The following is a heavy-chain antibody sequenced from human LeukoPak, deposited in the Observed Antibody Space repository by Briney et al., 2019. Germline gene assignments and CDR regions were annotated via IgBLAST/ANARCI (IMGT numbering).Heavy chain of an antibody. D-gene: IGHD1-26*01. J-gene: IGHJ3*02. CDR1: GGSFSSGSYY. CDR3: ARSKVGATTLYAFDI. CDR2: ISYSGST. V-gene: IGHV4-61*01. Sequence: SETLSLTCTVSGGSFSSGSYYWSWIRQPPGKGLEWIGYISYSGSTNYNPSLKSRVTISVDTSKNQFSLKLTSVTAADTAEYYCARSKVGATTLYAFDIWGQGTMVTVSS.